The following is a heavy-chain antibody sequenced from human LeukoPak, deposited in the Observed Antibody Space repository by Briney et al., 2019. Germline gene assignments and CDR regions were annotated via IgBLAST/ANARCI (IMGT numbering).Heavy chain of an antibody. CDR3: AKFGTATEFDP. CDR2: ISYDGSNK. J-gene: IGHJ5*02. Sequence: GGSLRLSCAASGFTFSSYGMHWVRQAPGKGLEWVAVISYDGSNKYYADSVKGRFTISRDNSKNTLYLQMNSLRAEDTAVYYCAKFGTATEFDPWGQGTLVTVSS. D-gene: IGHD5-18*01. V-gene: IGHV3-30*18. CDR1: GFTFSSYG.